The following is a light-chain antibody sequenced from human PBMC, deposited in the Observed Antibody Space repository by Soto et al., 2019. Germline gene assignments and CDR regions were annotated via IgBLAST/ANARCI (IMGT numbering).Light chain of an antibody. V-gene: IGKV1-33*01. CDR1: QNINNY. CDR3: KQYENLPN. Sequence: DIQITHSPCSLSASVVDRVTITCQASQNINNYLNWYQQKPGRAPKLLIYDASNLEAGVPSRFRGSGSGKDFTFTISRLQPEDIATYYCKQYENLPNFGQGTRLEIK. CDR2: DAS. J-gene: IGKJ5*01.